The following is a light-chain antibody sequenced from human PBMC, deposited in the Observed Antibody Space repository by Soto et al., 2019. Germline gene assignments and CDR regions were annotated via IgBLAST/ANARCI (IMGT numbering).Light chain of an antibody. CDR2: GSS. J-gene: IGKJ1*01. Sequence: EVVLTKSPGTLSLSHGERATLSCRASQSVSATYIAWYQQKSGQAPRLLLYGSSSRATGVADRFSGSGSGTEFTLTIDRLEPEDFATYYCQQYGSSPRAFGQGTKVDIK. CDR3: QQYGSSPRA. CDR1: QSVSATY. V-gene: IGKV3-20*01.